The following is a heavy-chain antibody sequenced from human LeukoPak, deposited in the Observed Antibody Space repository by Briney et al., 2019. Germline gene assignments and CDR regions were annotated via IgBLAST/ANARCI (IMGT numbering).Heavy chain of an antibody. D-gene: IGHD1-1*01. Sequence: EASVTVSCTASGGTFSSDTISWVRQAPGQGLEWMGRIIPILGIANYAQKFQGRVTITADKSTSTAYMELSSLRSEDTAVYYCGGSGSLDGGYWGQGTLVTVSS. CDR3: GGSGSLDGGY. CDR2: IIPILGIA. CDR1: GGTFSSDT. V-gene: IGHV1-69*02. J-gene: IGHJ4*02.